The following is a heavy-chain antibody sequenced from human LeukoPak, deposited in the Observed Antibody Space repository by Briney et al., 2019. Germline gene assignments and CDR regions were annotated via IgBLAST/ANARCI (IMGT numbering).Heavy chain of an antibody. CDR1: GVTFDDYS. D-gene: IGHD6-19*01. V-gene: IGHV3-9*01. CDR3: AKSAAGTGGYHYYYMDV. J-gene: IGHJ6*03. CDR2: ISWNSGSI. Sequence: GGSLRLSCAASGVTFDDYSMHWVRQPGKGREWVSGISWNSGSIGYADSVKGRFTISRDNAKNSLYLQMNSLRAEDTVLYYCAKSAAGTGGYHYYYMDVWGKGTTVTISS.